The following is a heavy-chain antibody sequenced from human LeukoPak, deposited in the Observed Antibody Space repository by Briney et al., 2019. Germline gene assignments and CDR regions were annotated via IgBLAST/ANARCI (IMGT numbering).Heavy chain of an antibody. CDR3: ATGDSSGYYAVDY. CDR1: GLTFSSYG. D-gene: IGHD3-22*01. Sequence: SGGSLRLPCAASGLTFSSYGMHWVRQAPGKGLEWVAVIWYDGSNKYYADSVKGRFTISRDNSKNTLYLQMNSLRAEDTAVYYCATGDSSGYYAVDYWGQGTLVTVSS. CDR2: IWYDGSNK. J-gene: IGHJ4*02. V-gene: IGHV3-33*08.